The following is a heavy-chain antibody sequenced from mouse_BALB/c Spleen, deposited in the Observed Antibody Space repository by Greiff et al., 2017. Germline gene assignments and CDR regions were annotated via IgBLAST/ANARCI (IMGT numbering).Heavy chain of an antibody. CDR1: GFTFSDYG. V-gene: IGHV5-15*02. CDR3: AREDGYYWYFDV. Sequence: EVKLMESGGGLVQPGGSRKLSCAASGFTFSDYGMAWVRQAPGKGPEWVAFISNLAYSIYYADTVTGRFTISRENAKNTLYLEMSSLRSEDTAMYYCAREDGYYWYFDVWGAGTTVTVSS. J-gene: IGHJ1*01. CDR2: ISNLAYSI. D-gene: IGHD2-3*01.